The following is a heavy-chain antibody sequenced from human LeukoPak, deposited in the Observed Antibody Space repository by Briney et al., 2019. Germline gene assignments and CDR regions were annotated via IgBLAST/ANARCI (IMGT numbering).Heavy chain of an antibody. CDR3: AKAPFVDTAMVFDY. CDR2: IQEDGKKE. CDR1: GFTFTKFW. V-gene: IGHV3-7*03. J-gene: IGHJ4*02. Sequence: GGSLRLSCEASGFTFTKFWMSWVRQAPGKGLEWVANIQEDGKKENYVDSVRGRFTISRDNAKDSIYLQMNSLRAEDTAIYYCAKAPFVDTAMVFDYWGQGTLVTVSS. D-gene: IGHD5-18*01.